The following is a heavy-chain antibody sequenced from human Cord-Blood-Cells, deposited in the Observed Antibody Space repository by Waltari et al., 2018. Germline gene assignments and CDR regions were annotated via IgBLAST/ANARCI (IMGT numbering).Heavy chain of an antibody. Sequence: QVQLQQWGTGLLKPSETLSLTCAVYGGSFSGYYWSWIRQPPGKGLEWIGEINHSGRTNDNPSLKSRVTISVDTSKNQFSLKLSSVTAADTAVYYCARPTVPAATAYFDLWGRGTLVTVSS. D-gene: IGHD2-2*01. V-gene: IGHV4-34*01. CDR2: INHSGRT. CDR1: GGSFSGYY. CDR3: ARPTVPAATAYFDL. J-gene: IGHJ2*01.